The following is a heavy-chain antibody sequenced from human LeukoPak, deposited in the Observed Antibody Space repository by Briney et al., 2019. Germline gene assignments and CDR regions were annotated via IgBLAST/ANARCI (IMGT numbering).Heavy chain of an antibody. D-gene: IGHD4-17*01. Sequence: SETLSLTCTVSGGSISSGGYYWSWIRQHPGKGLEWIGYIYYSGSTYYNPSLKSRVTISVDTSKNQFSLKLSSVTTADTAVYYCARDSHDYGDYLGAFDIWGQGTMVTVSS. J-gene: IGHJ3*02. CDR3: ARDSHDYGDYLGAFDI. CDR1: GGSISSGGYY. CDR2: IYYSGST. V-gene: IGHV4-31*03.